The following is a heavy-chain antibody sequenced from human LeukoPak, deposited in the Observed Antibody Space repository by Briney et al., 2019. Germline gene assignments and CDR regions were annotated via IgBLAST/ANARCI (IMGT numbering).Heavy chain of an antibody. CDR2: IYYSGST. V-gene: IGHV4-39*01. CDR1: GGSISSSSYY. D-gene: IGHD6-19*01. Sequence: SSETLSLTCTVSGGSISSSSYYWGWIRQPPGKGLEWIGSIYYSGSTYYNPSLKSRVTISVDTSKNQFSLKLSSVTAADTAVYYCASTLTHIAVAGTSPQLYEYFQHWGQGTLVTVSS. J-gene: IGHJ1*01. CDR3: ASTLTHIAVAGTSPQLYEYFQH.